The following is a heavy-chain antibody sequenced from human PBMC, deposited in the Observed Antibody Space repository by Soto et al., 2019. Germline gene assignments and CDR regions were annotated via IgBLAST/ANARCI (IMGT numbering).Heavy chain of an antibody. CDR1: GYTFTSYG. J-gene: IGHJ5*02. Sequence: QVQLVQSGAEVKKPGASVKFSCKASGYTFTSYGISWVRQAPGQGLEWLGWISAYNCNTNYAQKLQGRVTMTTDTSTSTAYMELRSLRSDDTAVYYCARTPQFWSCYYRWFDPWGQGTLVTVSS. CDR2: ISAYNCNT. V-gene: IGHV1-18*01. D-gene: IGHD3-3*01. CDR3: ARTPQFWSCYYRWFDP.